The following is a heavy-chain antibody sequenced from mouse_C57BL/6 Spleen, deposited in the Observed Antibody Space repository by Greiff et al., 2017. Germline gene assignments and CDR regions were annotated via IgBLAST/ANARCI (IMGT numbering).Heavy chain of an antibody. D-gene: IGHD1-1*01. V-gene: IGHV8-5*01. Sequence: QVTLKVSGPGILQPSQTLSLTCSFSGFSLSTSNMGIGWIRQPSGKGLEWLAHIWWNDDKYYNPSLKSRLTISKDTSNNQVFLKINSVDTADTATYYCAQIAGITTVVPGFAYWGQGTLVTVSA. CDR1: GFSLSTSNMG. CDR3: AQIAGITTVVPGFAY. J-gene: IGHJ3*01. CDR2: IWWNDDK.